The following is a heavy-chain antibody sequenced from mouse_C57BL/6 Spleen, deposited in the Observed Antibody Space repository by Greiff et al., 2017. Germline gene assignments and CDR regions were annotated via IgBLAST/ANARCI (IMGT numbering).Heavy chain of an antibody. V-gene: IGHV1-52*01. J-gene: IGHJ4*01. CDR1: GYTFTSSW. CDR2: IDPSDSDT. D-gene: IGHD2-1*01. CDR3: ARSGDGNFYAMDY. Sequence: QVQLQQPGAELVRPGSSVKLSCKASGYTFTSSWIHWVKQRPIQGIQWIGNIDPSDSDTHYNQKFKDKATLTVDKSSSTAYMQLSSLTSEDSAVYYCARSGDGNFYAMDYWGQGTSVTVSS.